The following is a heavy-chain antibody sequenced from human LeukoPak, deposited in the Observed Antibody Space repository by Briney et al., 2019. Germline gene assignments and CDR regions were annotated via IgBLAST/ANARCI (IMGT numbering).Heavy chain of an antibody. V-gene: IGHV4-31*03. D-gene: IGHD3-22*01. CDR2: IYYSGST. Sequence: TSETLSLTCTVSGGSISSGGYYWSWIRQHPGKGLEWIGYIYYSGSTYYNPSLKSRVTISVYTSKNQFSLKLSSVTAADTAVYHCARDQGYYDSSGYYYAWFDPWGQGTLVTVSS. CDR1: GGSISSGGYY. CDR3: ARDQGYYDSSGYYYAWFDP. J-gene: IGHJ5*02.